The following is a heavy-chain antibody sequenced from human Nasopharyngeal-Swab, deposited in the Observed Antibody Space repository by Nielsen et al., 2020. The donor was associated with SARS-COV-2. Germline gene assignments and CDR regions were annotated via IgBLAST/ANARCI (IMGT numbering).Heavy chain of an antibody. D-gene: IGHD5-18*01. CDR2: IDWDDDK. Sequence: SGPTLMKPTQTLTLTCTFSGFSLSTSGMRVSWIRQPPGKALEWLARIDWDDDKFHSTSLKTRLTISKDTSKNRVVLTMTNMDPVDTATYYCARVDVDTSMTHWGQGTLVTVSS. V-gene: IGHV2-70*04. J-gene: IGHJ4*02. CDR3: ARVDVDTSMTH. CDR1: GFSLSTSGMR.